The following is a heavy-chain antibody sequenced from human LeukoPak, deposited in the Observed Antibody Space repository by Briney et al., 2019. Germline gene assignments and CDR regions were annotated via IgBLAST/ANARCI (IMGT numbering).Heavy chain of an antibody. CDR3: AKDRDGADRIIL. CDR2: LNPNTGHA. Sequence: GASVKVSCKVVAYDFTGYHIHCVRLAPGQGPEWMGRLNPNTGHAVYAFKFQGRVTITRDTSSSTAYMEVTRLTSDDTALYYCAKDRDGADRIILWGQGTLVTVSS. D-gene: IGHD5-24*01. CDR1: AYDFTGYH. J-gene: IGHJ4*02. V-gene: IGHV1-2*06.